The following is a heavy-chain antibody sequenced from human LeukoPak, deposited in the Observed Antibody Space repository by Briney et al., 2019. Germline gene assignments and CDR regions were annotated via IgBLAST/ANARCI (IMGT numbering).Heavy chain of an antibody. V-gene: IGHV1-69*05. CDR3: ARDSLIFSDSLDYYMDV. D-gene: IGHD5/OR15-5a*01. CDR1: GGTFSSYA. Sequence: ASVKVSCKASGGTFSSYAISWVRQAPGQGLEWMGGIIPIFGTANYAQKFQGRVTITTDESTSTAYMELSSLRSEDTAVYCCARDSLIFSDSLDYYMDVWGKGTTVTVSS. J-gene: IGHJ6*03. CDR2: IIPIFGTA.